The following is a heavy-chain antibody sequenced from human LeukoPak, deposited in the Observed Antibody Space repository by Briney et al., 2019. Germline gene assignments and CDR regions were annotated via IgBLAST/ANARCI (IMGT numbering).Heavy chain of an antibody. D-gene: IGHD3-9*01. V-gene: IGHV4-34*01. J-gene: IGHJ1*01. CDR1: GGSFSGYY. Sequence: SETLSLTCAVYGGSFSGYYWSWIRQPPGKGLEWIGEINRSGSTNYNPSLKSRVTISVDTSKNQFSLKLSSVTAADTAVYYCARVRILTGYSKQEYFQHWGQGTLVTVSS. CDR2: INRSGST. CDR3: ARVRILTGYSKQEYFQH.